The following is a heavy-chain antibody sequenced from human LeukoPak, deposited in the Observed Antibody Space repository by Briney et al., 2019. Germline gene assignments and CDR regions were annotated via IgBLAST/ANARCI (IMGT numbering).Heavy chain of an antibody. CDR3: ARILRGGYHDY. V-gene: IGHV4-31*03. J-gene: IGHJ4*02. D-gene: IGHD3-22*01. Sequence: PSQTLSLTCTVSGGSISRGGYYWSWIRQHPGKGLEWIGYISYSGSTYYNPSLKSRVTVSVDTSKNKFSLKLISVTAADTAVYYCARILRGGYHDYWGQGTLVTVSS. CDR1: GGSISRGGYY. CDR2: ISYSGST.